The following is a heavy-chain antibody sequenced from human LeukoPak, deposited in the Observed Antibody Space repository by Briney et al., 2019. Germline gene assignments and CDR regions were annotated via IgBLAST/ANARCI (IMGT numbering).Heavy chain of an antibody. Sequence: SETLSLTCTASGGSISSYYWSWIRQPAGKGLGWIGRIYTSGSTNYNPSLKSRVTMSVDTSKNQFSLKLSSVTAADTAVYYCARDGDYFNYWGQGTLVTVSS. CDR2: IYTSGST. D-gene: IGHD3-10*01. J-gene: IGHJ4*02. CDR3: ARDGDYFNY. CDR1: GGSISSYY. V-gene: IGHV4-4*07.